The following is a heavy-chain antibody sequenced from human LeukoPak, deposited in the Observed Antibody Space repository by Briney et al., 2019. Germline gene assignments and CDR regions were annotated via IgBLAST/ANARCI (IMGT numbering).Heavy chain of an antibody. CDR3: ASGYDFWSGYSYYMDV. J-gene: IGHJ6*03. V-gene: IGHV3-21*01. CDR2: ISSSSSYI. CDR1: GFTFSSYS. D-gene: IGHD3-3*01. Sequence: GGSLRLSCAASGFTFSSYSMNWVRQAPGKGLEWVSSISSSSSYIYYADSVKGRFTISRDNAKNSLYLQMNSLRAEDTAVYYCASGYDFWSGYSYYMDVWGKGTTVTVSS.